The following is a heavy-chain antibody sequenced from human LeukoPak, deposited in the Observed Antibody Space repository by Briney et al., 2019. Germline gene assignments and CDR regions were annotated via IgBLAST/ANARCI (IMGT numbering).Heavy chain of an antibody. CDR1: GFTLGSHW. J-gene: IGHJ1*01. Sequence: GGSLRLSCAASGFTLGSHWMSWGRQAPGKGLERVADINQDGSDKHYVDSVKGRFTISRDNAESSLYLQVNSLRAEDTAVYYCVRDPRSFHVWGQGTLVTVSS. CDR3: VRDPRSFHV. D-gene: IGHD3-16*02. V-gene: IGHV3-7*01. CDR2: INQDGSDK.